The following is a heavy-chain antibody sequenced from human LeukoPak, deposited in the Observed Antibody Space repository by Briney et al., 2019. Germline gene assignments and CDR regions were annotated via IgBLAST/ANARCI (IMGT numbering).Heavy chain of an antibody. CDR2: ISAYNGNT. Sequence: ASVKVSCKASGYTFTSYGISWLRQAPAQGLEWMGWISAYNGNTNYAQKLQGRVTMTTDTSTSTAYMELRSLRSDDTAVYYCARDSARYYYDSSGYPYNWFDPWGQGTLVTVSS. CDR1: GYTFTSYG. V-gene: IGHV1-18*01. D-gene: IGHD3-22*01. J-gene: IGHJ5*02. CDR3: ARDSARYYYDSSGYPYNWFDP.